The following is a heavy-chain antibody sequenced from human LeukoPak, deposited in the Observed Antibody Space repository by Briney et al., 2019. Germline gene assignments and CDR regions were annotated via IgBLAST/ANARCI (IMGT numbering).Heavy chain of an antibody. Sequence: SETLSLTCTVSGGSISSSTYYWGWIRQPPGKGLEWIGSIYYSGSTYYNPSLKSRVTISVDTSKNQFSLKLSSVTAADTAVYYCARPRRHYYGSRGDDWFDPWGQGTLVTVSS. J-gene: IGHJ5*02. CDR1: GGSISSSTYY. D-gene: IGHD3-10*01. CDR2: IYYSGST. V-gene: IGHV4-39*01. CDR3: ARPRRHYYGSRGDDWFDP.